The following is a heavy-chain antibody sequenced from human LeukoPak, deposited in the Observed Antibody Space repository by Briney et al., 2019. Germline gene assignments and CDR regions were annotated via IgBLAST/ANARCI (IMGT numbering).Heavy chain of an antibody. V-gene: IGHV4-59*01. Sequence: PSETLSLTCTVSGGSISSYYWSWIRQPPGKGLEWIGYIYYSGSTNYNPSLKSRVTISVDTSKNQFSLKLSSVTAADTAVYYCARVGEFNYFDYWGQGTLVTVSS. J-gene: IGHJ4*02. CDR3: ARVGEFNYFDY. CDR1: GGSISSYY. CDR2: IYYSGST. D-gene: IGHD3-16*01.